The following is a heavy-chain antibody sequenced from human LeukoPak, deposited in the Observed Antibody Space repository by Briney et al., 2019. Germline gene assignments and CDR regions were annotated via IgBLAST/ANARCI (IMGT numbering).Heavy chain of an antibody. J-gene: IGHJ6*02. Sequence: PGGSLRLSCAASGFTFSSYAMSWVRQAPGKGLEWVSYIVNTHTMYYADSVKGRFTISRDNSQNSLYLQMNSLRADDTAVYYCAKIGPWGVMGFYYGMDVWGRGTTVTVSS. D-gene: IGHD3-16*01. CDR2: IVNTHTM. CDR1: GFTFSSYA. V-gene: IGHV3-48*04. CDR3: AKIGPWGVMGFYYGMDV.